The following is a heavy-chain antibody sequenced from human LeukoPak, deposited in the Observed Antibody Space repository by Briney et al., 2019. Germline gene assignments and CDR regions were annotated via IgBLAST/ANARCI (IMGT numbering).Heavy chain of an antibody. J-gene: IGHJ4*02. V-gene: IGHV3-21*01. CDR1: GFTLSFYS. D-gene: IGHD5-18*01. CDR2: ISRSSSYI. CDR3: ARDGDTAMVTDY. Sequence: GGSLRLSCVASGFTLSFYSMNWVRQAPGKGLEWVSSISRSSSYIHYADSVRGRFTISRDNAKNSLYLQMNSPRAEDTAVYYCARDGDTAMVTDYWGQGTLVTVSS.